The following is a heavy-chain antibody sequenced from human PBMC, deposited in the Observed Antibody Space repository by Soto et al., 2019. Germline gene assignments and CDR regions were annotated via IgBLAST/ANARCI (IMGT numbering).Heavy chain of an antibody. V-gene: IGHV4-59*12. CDR3: ARDQLEGNWFDP. CDR1: GGSISRYY. Sequence: SETLSLTCTVSGGSISRYYWTWIRQPPGKGLERIGYIYHSGSTLYNPSLKSRVTISVDKSKNQFSLKLSSVTAADTAVYYCARDQLEGNWFDPWGQGTLVTVSS. J-gene: IGHJ5*02. D-gene: IGHD1-1*01. CDR2: IYHSGST.